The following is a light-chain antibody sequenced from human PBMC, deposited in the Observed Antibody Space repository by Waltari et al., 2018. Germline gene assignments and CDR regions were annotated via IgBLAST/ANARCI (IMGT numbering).Light chain of an antibody. Sequence: EIVLTQSPSTLSLSPGERATLSCRASESVRTALAWYQQKPGQAPRLLILGASNRAIGIPDRFSGGGSGTDFSLTISRLEPEDFAVYFCQHYVRLPVAFGQGTKVDVK. CDR1: ESVRTA. V-gene: IGKV3-20*01. CDR3: QHYVRLPVA. J-gene: IGKJ1*01. CDR2: GAS.